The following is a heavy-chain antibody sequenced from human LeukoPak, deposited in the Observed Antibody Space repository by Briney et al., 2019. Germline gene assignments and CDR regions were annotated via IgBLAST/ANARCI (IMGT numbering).Heavy chain of an antibody. D-gene: IGHD3-10*01. CDR1: GGSISSSSYY. V-gene: IGHV4-39*01. J-gene: IGHJ2*01. CDR3: ARHLYYSASAFWYIDL. Sequence: SETLSLTCTVSGGSISSSSYYWGWIRQPPGKGLEWIGSIYYSGSTYYNPSLKSRVTISVDTSKNEFSLILTSVTAADTAQYYCARHLYYSASAFWYIDLWGRGTLVIVSP. CDR2: IYYSGST.